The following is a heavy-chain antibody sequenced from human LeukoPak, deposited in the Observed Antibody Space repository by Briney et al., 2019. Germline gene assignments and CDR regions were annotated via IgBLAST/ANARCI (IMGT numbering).Heavy chain of an antibody. J-gene: IGHJ4*02. CDR1: GGSISSYY. CDR3: AGRYSYGYVGY. V-gene: IGHV4-59*01. Sequence: SETLSLTCTVSGGSISSYYWSWIRQPPGKGLEWIGYIYYSGGTNYNPSLKSRVTISVDTSKNQFSLKLSSVTAADTAVYYCAGRYSYGYVGYWGQGTLVTVSS. CDR2: IYYSGGT. D-gene: IGHD5-18*01.